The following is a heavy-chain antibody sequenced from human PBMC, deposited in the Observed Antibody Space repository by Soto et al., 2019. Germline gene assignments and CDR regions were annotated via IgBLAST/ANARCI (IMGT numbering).Heavy chain of an antibody. J-gene: IGHJ4*02. D-gene: IGHD3-16*01. CDR1: GYTFTNFG. Sequence: QVQLVQSGAEVKKPGASVKVSCKASGYTFTNFGISWVRQAPGQGLEWMGWISAYNGNTNSAQKFQDRVTMTTDTSTSTAYMELRTRRSDDTAVYYCASGGTPGDYWGQGTLVPVSS. CDR2: ISAYNGNT. V-gene: IGHV1-18*01. CDR3: ASGGTPGDY.